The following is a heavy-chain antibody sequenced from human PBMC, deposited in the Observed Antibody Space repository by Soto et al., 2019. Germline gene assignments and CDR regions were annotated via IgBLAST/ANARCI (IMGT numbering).Heavy chain of an antibody. Sequence: ASVKVSCKASGYTFTGYYMHWVRQAPGQWLEWMRWINPNSGGTNYVQKFQGWVTMTRDTSISTAYMELSRLRSDDTAVYYCARDLDGTGIDYWGQGTLVTVSS. CDR3: ARDLDGTGIDY. CDR2: INPNSGGT. J-gene: IGHJ4*02. D-gene: IGHD1-1*01. V-gene: IGHV1-2*04. CDR1: GYTFTGYY.